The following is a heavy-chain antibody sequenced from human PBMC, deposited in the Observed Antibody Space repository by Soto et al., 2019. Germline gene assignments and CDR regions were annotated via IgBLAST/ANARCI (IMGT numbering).Heavy chain of an antibody. CDR2: ISSSSSYI. CDR3: ARDLGRHPYFDY. Sequence: PGGSLRLSCAASGFTFSSYSMNWVRQAPGKGLEWVSSISSSSSYIYYADSVKGRFTISRDNAKNSLYLQMNSLRAEDTAVYYCARDLGRHPYFDYWGQGTLVTVSS. CDR1: GFTFSSYS. J-gene: IGHJ4*02. V-gene: IGHV3-21*01. D-gene: IGHD1-1*01.